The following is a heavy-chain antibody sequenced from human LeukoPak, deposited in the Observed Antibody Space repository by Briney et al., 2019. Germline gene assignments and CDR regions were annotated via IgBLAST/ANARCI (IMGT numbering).Heavy chain of an antibody. CDR1: GFTFDDYA. CDR3: ARGGSMIVFDY. J-gene: IGHJ4*02. D-gene: IGHD3-22*01. Sequence: GGSLRLSCAASGFTFDDYAMHWVRQAPGKGLEWVSLISGDGGSTYYADSVKGRFTISRDNAKNSLYLQMSSLRVEDTALYYCARGGSMIVFDYWGQGALVTVSS. CDR2: ISGDGGST. V-gene: IGHV3-43*02.